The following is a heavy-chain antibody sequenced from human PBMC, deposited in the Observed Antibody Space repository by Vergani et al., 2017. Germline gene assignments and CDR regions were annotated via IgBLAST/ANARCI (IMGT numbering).Heavy chain of an antibody. CDR2: IWYDGSNK. CDR3: ARESYYYDSSGSFDY. D-gene: IGHD3-22*01. CDR1: GFPFSSYG. V-gene: IGHV3-33*01. J-gene: IGHJ4*02. Sequence: QVQLVESGGGVVQPGRSLRLSCAPSGFPFSSYGMHWVRQAPGKGLGWGAVIWYDGSNKYYADSVKGRFTISRDNSKNTLYLQMNSLRAEDTAVYYCARESYYYDSSGSFDYWGQGTLVTVSS.